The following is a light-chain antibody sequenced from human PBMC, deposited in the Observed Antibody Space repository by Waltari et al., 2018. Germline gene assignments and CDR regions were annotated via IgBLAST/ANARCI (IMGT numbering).Light chain of an antibody. CDR2: GAS. CDR1: QSVSSN. CDR3: QQYNNWPPYT. J-gene: IGKJ2*01. Sequence: EIVMTQSPATLSVSPGERATLSCRASQSVSSNFAWYQQKPGQAPRLLIYGASTRATGIPARFSGSGSGTEFTLTISSLQSEDFAVYYCQQYNNWPPYTFGQGTKLEIK. V-gene: IGKV3-15*01.